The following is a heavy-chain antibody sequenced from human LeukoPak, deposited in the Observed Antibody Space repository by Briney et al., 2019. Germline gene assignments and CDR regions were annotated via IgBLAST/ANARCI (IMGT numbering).Heavy chain of an antibody. CDR2: INSDGGNT. V-gene: IGHV3-64*01. CDR1: GFSFSTYP. Sequence: GGSLRLSCAASGFSFSTYPMHWVRRAPGKGLEFVSSINSDGGNTYYANSVKGRFTISRDNSKNTLYLQMGSLRAEDMAIYYCAREVYDMDVWGRGTTVTVSS. J-gene: IGHJ6*02. CDR3: AREVYDMDV.